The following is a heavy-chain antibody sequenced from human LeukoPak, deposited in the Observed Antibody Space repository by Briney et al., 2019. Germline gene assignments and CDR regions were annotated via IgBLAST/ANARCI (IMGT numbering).Heavy chain of an antibody. CDR2: ISSSSSYT. CDR3: ASPSSGYYHEAFDI. Sequence: PGGSLRVSCAASGFTFSDYYMSWIRQAPGKGLEWVSYISSSSSYTNYADSVKGRFTISRDNAKNSLYLQMNSLRAEDTAVYYCASPSSGYYHEAFDIWGQGTMVTVSS. J-gene: IGHJ3*02. CDR1: GFTFSDYY. V-gene: IGHV3-11*06. D-gene: IGHD3-3*01.